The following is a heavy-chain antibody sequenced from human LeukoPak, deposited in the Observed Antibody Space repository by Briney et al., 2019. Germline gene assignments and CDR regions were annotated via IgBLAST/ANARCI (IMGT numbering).Heavy chain of an antibody. J-gene: IGHJ5*02. Sequence: SETLSLTCTVSGDSMSSYYWNFIRQPAGKGLEWIGRIHTSWTTYYNPSLKSRITMSVDTSRNQFSLRLTSVTAADTAVYYCARGDYYDGGGRNWFDPWGQGTLVAVSS. V-gene: IGHV4-4*07. CDR2: IHTSWTT. CDR3: ARGDYYDGGGRNWFDP. D-gene: IGHD3-16*01. CDR1: GDSMSSYY.